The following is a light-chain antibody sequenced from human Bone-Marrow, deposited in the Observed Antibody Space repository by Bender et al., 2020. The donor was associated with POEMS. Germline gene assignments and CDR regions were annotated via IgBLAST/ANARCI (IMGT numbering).Light chain of an antibody. V-gene: IGLV1-40*01. CDR3: QSYDSILKSSV. J-gene: IGLJ1*01. Sequence: QAVLTQPPSVSGAPGQRVTISCTGSNSNIGAGYDVHWYQQFPGTVPKLAIYDQTQRPSGVPDRFSGSKSGTSASLSIAGLRSEDEADYYCQSYDSILKSSVFGTGPTVTVL. CDR1: NSNIGAGYD. CDR2: DQT.